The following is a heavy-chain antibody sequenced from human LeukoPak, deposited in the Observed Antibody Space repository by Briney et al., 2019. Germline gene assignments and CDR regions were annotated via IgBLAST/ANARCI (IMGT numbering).Heavy chain of an antibody. CDR1: GYSFTTYW. Sequence: GESLKISCKGSGYSFTTYWSGWVRQMPGKGLEWMGIIYPGDSDTRYSPSFQGQVTISADKSISTAYLQWSSLKASDSAIYYCARRGIRDGYNYADYWGQGTLVTVSS. CDR2: IYPGDSDT. V-gene: IGHV5-51*01. D-gene: IGHD5-24*01. J-gene: IGHJ4*02. CDR3: ARRGIRDGYNYADY.